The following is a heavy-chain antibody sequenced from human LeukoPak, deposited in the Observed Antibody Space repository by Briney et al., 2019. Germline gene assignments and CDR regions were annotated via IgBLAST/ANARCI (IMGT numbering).Heavy chain of an antibody. CDR1: GYSFTSYW. J-gene: IGHJ4*02. V-gene: IGHV5-51*01. CDR3: ARRSSGGSYWD. D-gene: IGHD1-26*01. Sequence: GESLKISCKGSGYSFTSYWIAWVRQMPGKGQEWMAIIYPGDSETRYSPSFQGQVTISADKSITTAYLQWSSLKASDTAMYYCARRSSGGSYWDWGQGTLVTVSS. CDR2: IYPGDSET.